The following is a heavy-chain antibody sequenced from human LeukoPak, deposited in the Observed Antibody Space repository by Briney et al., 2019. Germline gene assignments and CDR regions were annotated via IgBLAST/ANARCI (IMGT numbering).Heavy chain of an antibody. D-gene: IGHD1-14*01. Sequence: SETLSLTCTVSGYSISSGYYWGWIRQPPGKGLEWIGSIYHSGSTYYNPSLKSRVTISVDTSKNQFSLKLSSVTAADTAVYYCARESRNYDYYYYMDVWGKGTTVTVSS. CDR2: IYHSGST. CDR3: ARESRNYDYYYYMDV. J-gene: IGHJ6*03. CDR1: GYSISSGYY. V-gene: IGHV4-38-2*02.